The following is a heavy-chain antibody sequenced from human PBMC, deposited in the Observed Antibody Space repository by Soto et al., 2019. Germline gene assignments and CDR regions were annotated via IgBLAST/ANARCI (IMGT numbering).Heavy chain of an antibody. CDR3: ARDRVYYYDNSGYYNFAY. D-gene: IGHD3-22*01. J-gene: IGHJ4*02. V-gene: IGHV3-30-3*01. CDR2: VSYDGSKQ. Sequence: QVQLVESGGGVVQPGRSLRVSCAASGFTFSNYAMHWVRQAPGKGLEWVAVVSYDGSKQFYADSVEGRFTISRDSSKSTLYLHMDNLRDEDTAVYYCARDRVYYYDNSGYYNFAYWGQGTLVNVSS. CDR1: GFTFSNYA.